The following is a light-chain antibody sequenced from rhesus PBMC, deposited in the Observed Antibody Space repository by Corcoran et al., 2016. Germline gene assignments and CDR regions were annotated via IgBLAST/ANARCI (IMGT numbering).Light chain of an antibody. J-gene: IGKJ1*01. CDR2: KAS. Sequence: DIQMTQSPSSLSASVGDTVTITCRASQGISSWLAWYQQTPGKAPKLLIYKASSLQSGVPSRFSGSGSGTDFTLTISSLQSEDFATYYCQQYSSRPRTFGQGTKVEIK. V-gene: IGKV1-22*01. CDR1: QGISSW. CDR3: QQYSSRPRT.